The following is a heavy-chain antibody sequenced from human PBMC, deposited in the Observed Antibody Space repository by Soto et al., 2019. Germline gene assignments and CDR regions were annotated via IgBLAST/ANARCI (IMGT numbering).Heavy chain of an antibody. CDR2: VYYSGTT. J-gene: IGHJ4*02. Sequence: PSETLSLTCTVSGGSIRNGDYYWGWIRQPPGKGLEWIGYVYYSGTTYSHPSLNSRVSISVDTSENQFSLRLTSVTAADTAVYYCVTVNLVGAAYYFAYWGQGALVTVSS. V-gene: IGHV4-30-4*01. CDR1: GGSIRNGDYY. D-gene: IGHD1-26*01. CDR3: VTVNLVGAAYYFAY.